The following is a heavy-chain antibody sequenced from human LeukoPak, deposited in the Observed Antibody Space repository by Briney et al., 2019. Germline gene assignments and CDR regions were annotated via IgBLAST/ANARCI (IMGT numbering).Heavy chain of an antibody. Sequence: TGGSLRLSCAASGFTFSSYFMHWVRQAPGKGLEWVADIASDGRQKFYVESVKGRLTISRDNSKNTLYLQMNSLRTEDTAVYFSAKERQGPTLHSGAFDIWGQGTMVTVSS. CDR3: AKERQGPTLHSGAFDI. V-gene: IGHV3-30*04. CDR2: IASDGRQK. J-gene: IGHJ3*02. D-gene: IGHD2-15*01. CDR1: GFTFSSYF.